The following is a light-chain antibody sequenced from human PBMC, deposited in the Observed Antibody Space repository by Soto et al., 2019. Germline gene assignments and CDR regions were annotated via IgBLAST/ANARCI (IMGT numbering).Light chain of an antibody. CDR2: AAS. Sequence: DIQMTQSPSSLSAPVGDRVAITCRASLGISNFLAWYQQKPGKVPKLLIYAASTLQSGVPSRFSGSGSGTDFTITISSLQPEDAATYYCQKYNSAPWTFGQGTKVEIK. J-gene: IGKJ1*01. CDR1: LGISNF. V-gene: IGKV1-27*01. CDR3: QKYNSAPWT.